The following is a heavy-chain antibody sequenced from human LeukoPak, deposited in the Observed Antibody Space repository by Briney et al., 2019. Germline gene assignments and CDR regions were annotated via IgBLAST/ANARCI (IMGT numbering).Heavy chain of an antibody. CDR1: GFTFGDYA. CDR2: IRSKASGGTT. V-gene: IGHV3-49*03. CDR3: TRPGSHCTSTSCPEYFQH. D-gene: IGHD2-2*01. Sequence: LAGGSLRLSCTVSGFTFGDYAMSWFRQAPGKVQEWVGFIRSKASGGTTQYAPSVKGRFTISIDDSKSIAYLQMNSLKTEDTAVYYCTRPGSHCTSTSCPEYFQHWGQGTLVTVSS. J-gene: IGHJ1*01.